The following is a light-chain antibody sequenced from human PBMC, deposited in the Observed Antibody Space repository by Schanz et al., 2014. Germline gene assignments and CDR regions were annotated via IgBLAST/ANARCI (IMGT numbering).Light chain of an antibody. V-gene: IGLV2-11*01. J-gene: IGLJ2*01. CDR2: DVS. CDR3: SSYTITSTPVV. Sequence: QSVLTQPRSVSGSPGQSVSISCTGTSSDVGGYNYVSWYQQHPGKAPKLMIYDVSKRPSGVPDRFSGSKSGNTASLTISGLQAEDEADYYCSSYTITSTPVVFGGGTKLTVL. CDR1: SSDVGGYNY.